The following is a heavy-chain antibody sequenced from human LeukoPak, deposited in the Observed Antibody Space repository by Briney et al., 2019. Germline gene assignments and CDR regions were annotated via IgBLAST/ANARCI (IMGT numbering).Heavy chain of an antibody. D-gene: IGHD5-18*01. Sequence: GGSLRLSCAASGFTFSSYWMSWVRQAPGKGLEWVANIKQDGSEKYYVDSVKGRFTISRDNAKNSLYLQMNSLRAEDTAVYYCAKEDSSGYSAFDIWGQGTMVTVSS. CDR1: GFTFSSYW. CDR3: AKEDSSGYSAFDI. J-gene: IGHJ3*02. CDR2: IKQDGSEK. V-gene: IGHV3-7*01.